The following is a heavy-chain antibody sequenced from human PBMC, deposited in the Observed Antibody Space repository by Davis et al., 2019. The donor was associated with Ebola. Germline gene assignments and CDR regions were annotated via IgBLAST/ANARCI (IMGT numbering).Heavy chain of an antibody. CDR2: ISYDESNK. V-gene: IGHV3-30*18. Sequence: GGSLRLSCAASGFTFSSYGMHWVRQAPGKGLEWVAVISYDESNKYYADSVKGRFTISRDNSKNTLYLQMNSLRAEDTAVYCCAKDRLRSSSPFDYWGQGTLVTVSS. J-gene: IGHJ4*02. D-gene: IGHD6-13*01. CDR1: GFTFSSYG. CDR3: AKDRLRSSSPFDY.